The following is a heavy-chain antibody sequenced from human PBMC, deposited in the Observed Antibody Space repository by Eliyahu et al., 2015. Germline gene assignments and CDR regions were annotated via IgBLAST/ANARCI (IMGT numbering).Heavy chain of an antibody. J-gene: IGHJ4*02. CDR3: ARQREYDFWSGYYKAYFDY. CDR1: GGSISSSTYY. D-gene: IGHD3-3*01. CDR2: IYYSGST. Sequence: QLQLQESGPGLVKPSETLSLTCTVSGGSISSSTYYWAWFRQPPGKGLEWIGSIYYSGSTYYNPSLKSRVTISVDTSKNQFSLKLSSVTAADTAVYYCARQREYDFWSGYYKAYFDYWGQGTLVTVSS. V-gene: IGHV4-39*01.